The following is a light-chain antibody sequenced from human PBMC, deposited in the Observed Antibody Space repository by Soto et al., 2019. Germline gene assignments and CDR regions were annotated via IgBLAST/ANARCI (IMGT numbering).Light chain of an antibody. V-gene: IGKV1-5*03. CDR2: KAS. J-gene: IGKJ1*01. CDR1: QTISSW. Sequence: IQMNMSLSAVSGSVGDRVTITCRASQTISSWLAWYQQKPGKAPKLLIYKASTLKSGVPSRFSGSGSGTEFTLTISSLQPDDFTTYYCQLSTIHSEAFGQGANVDIK. CDR3: QLSTIHSEA.